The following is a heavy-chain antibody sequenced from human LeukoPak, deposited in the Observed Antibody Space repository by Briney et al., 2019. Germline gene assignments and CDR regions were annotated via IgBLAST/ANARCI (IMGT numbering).Heavy chain of an antibody. Sequence: SETLSLTCTVSGGSISSYYWSWIRQPPGKGLEWIGYIYHSGSTYYNPSLKSRVTISVDRSKNQFSLKLSSVTAADTAVYYCASVDIVATIVFYWGQGTLVTVSS. CDR2: IYHSGST. D-gene: IGHD5-12*01. CDR1: GGSISSYY. J-gene: IGHJ4*02. CDR3: ASVDIVATIVFY. V-gene: IGHV4-59*12.